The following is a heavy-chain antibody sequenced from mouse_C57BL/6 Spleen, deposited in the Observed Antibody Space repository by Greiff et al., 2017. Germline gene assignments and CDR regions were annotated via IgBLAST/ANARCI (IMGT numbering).Heavy chain of an antibody. CDR2: IHPNSGST. V-gene: IGHV1-64*01. Sequence: VQLQQPGAELVKPGASVKLSCKASGYTFTSYWMHWVKQRPGQGLEWIGMIHPNSGSTNYNEKFKSKATLTVDKSSSTAYMQLSSLTSEDSAVYYCAKRYGNHWYFDVWGTGTTVTVSS. CDR1: GYTFTSYW. CDR3: AKRYGNHWYFDV. J-gene: IGHJ1*03. D-gene: IGHD2-10*02.